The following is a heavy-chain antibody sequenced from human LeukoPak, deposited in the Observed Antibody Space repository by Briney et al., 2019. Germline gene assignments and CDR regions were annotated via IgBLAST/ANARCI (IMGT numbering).Heavy chain of an antibody. J-gene: IGHJ4*02. CDR2: IYYSGTT. V-gene: IGHV4-59*08. D-gene: IGHD5-18*01. CDR3: ARHRTAMVYFDS. CDR1: GGSISSYY. Sequence: PSETLSLTCTVSGGSISSYYWSWIRQPPGKGLEWIGYIYYSGTTNYNPSLRSRVTMSVDTSKNQFSLKLTSVTAADTAVYYCARHRTAMVYFDSWGQGTLVTVSS.